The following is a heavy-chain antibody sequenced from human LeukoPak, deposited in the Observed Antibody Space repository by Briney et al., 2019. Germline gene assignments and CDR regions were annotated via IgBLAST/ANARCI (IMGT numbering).Heavy chain of an antibody. Sequence: GASANVSCKASGYTFTGYYMHWVRQAPGQGLEWMGRINPNSGGTNYAQKFQGRVTITRDTSISTAYMELSRLRSDDTAVYYCARDRDYGDYGGWGQGALVTVSS. V-gene: IGHV1-2*06. D-gene: IGHD4-17*01. CDR1: GYTFTGYY. CDR2: INPNSGGT. J-gene: IGHJ4*02. CDR3: ARDRDYGDYGG.